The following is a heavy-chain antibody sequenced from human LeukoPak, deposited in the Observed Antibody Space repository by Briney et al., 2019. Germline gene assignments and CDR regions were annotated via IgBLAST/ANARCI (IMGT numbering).Heavy chain of an antibody. Sequence: SETLSLTCAVYGGSFSGYYWSWIRQPPGKGLEWIGEINHSGSTNYNPSLKSRVTISVDTSKNQFSLKLSSLTAADTAVYYCARQRDWGFGSFLDYWGQGTLVTVSS. V-gene: IGHV4-34*01. CDR1: GGSFSGYY. CDR3: ARQRDWGFGSFLDY. J-gene: IGHJ4*02. CDR2: INHSGST. D-gene: IGHD7-27*01.